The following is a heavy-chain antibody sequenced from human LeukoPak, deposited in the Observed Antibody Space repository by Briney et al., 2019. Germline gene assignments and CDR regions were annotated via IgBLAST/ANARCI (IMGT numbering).Heavy chain of an antibody. CDR3: AKDGAYYYDSSGYFHY. Sequence: HPGGSLRLSCAASGFTFSSYWMSWVRQAPGKGLEWVSGISWNSGSIGYADSVKGRFTISRDNAKNSLYLQMNSLRAEDTALYYCAKDGAYYYDSSGYFHYWGQGTLVTVSS. D-gene: IGHD3-22*01. V-gene: IGHV3-9*01. J-gene: IGHJ4*02. CDR1: GFTFSSYW. CDR2: ISWNSGSI.